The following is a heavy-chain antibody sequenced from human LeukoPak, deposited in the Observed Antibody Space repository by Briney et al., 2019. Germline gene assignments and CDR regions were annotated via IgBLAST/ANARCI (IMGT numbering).Heavy chain of an antibody. J-gene: IGHJ4*02. CDR2: ISSGSTYI. CDR3: ARGYSYGASGFDY. Sequence: GGSLRLSCAASGFTFSSYSMNWVRQAPGKGLEWVSSISSGSTYIYYADSVKGRFTISRDNAKNSLYLQMNSLRAEDTAVYYCARGYSYGASGFDYWGQGTLVTVSS. CDR1: GFTFSSYS. D-gene: IGHD5-18*01. V-gene: IGHV3-21*01.